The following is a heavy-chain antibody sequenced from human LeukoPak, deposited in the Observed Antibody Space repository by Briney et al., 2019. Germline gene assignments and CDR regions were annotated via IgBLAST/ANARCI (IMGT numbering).Heavy chain of an antibody. Sequence: GGSLRLSCGASGFTLRSYAMDWVRPAPGKGAGWVSGIRGRGGNTFYADSVKGRLNVSRDNHKHTLSLQMNTLRAGDTAVFLCEKVRGYDILRIWFDPWGQGTLVTVSS. CDR3: EKVRGYDILRIWFDP. D-gene: IGHD3-9*01. CDR2: IRGRGGNT. CDR1: GFTLRSYA. V-gene: IGHV3-23*01. J-gene: IGHJ5*02.